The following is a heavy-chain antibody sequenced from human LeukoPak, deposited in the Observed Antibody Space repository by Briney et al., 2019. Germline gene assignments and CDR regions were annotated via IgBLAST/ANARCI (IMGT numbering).Heavy chain of an antibody. CDR1: GDSVSGHY. CDR3: ARAPMAITTSAFPDAFDF. D-gene: IGHD5-12*01. V-gene: IGHV4-59*02. CDR2: VSCSGGT. Sequence: SETLSLTCTVSGDSVSGHYWSWIRQTPGKGLEWIGYVSCSGGTNYNPSLKRRASISLDTSKNQFSLKLSSPAAADPAVYYCARAPMAITTSAFPDAFDFWGQGTMVTVSS. J-gene: IGHJ3*01.